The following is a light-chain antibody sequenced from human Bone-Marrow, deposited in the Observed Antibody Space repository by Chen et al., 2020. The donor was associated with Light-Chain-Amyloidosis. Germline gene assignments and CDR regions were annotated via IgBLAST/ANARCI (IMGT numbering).Light chain of an antibody. CDR2: EVT. CDR1: SSDVGGDNY. Sequence: QSALTQLASVSGSPGQSITISCTGTSSDVGGDNYVSWYQPHPDKAPKLMIYEVTNRPSWVPDRFSGYKSDNAASLTISALQTEDEADYFCSSYTITNTLVFGSGTRVTVL. J-gene: IGLJ1*01. CDR3: SSYTITNTLV. V-gene: IGLV2-14*01.